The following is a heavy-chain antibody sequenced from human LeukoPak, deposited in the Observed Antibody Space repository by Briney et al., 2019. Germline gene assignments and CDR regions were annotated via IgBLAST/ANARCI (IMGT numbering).Heavy chain of an antibody. V-gene: IGHV4-34*01. CDR2: INHSGST. CDR1: GGSFSGYY. CDR3: ATGHSTFDP. Sequence: PSETLSLTCAVYGGSFSGYYWSWIRQPPGKGLEWIGEINHSGSTNYNPSPKSRVTIPVDTSKNQFSLKLSSVTAADTAVYYCATGHSTFDPWGQGTLVTVSS. J-gene: IGHJ5*02.